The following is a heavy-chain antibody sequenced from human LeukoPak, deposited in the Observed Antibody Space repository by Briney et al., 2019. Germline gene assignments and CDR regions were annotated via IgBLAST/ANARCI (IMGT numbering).Heavy chain of an antibody. Sequence: ASVKVSCKASGYIFTNFGISWVRQARGQGLEWMGWMNPNSGNTGYAQKFQGRVTMTRNTSISTAYMELSSLRSEDTAVYYCARGNHLYYYYYYYMDVWGKGTTVTISS. CDR2: MNPNSGNT. V-gene: IGHV1-8*02. D-gene: IGHD1-14*01. J-gene: IGHJ6*03. CDR1: GYIFTNFG. CDR3: ARGNHLYYYYYYYMDV.